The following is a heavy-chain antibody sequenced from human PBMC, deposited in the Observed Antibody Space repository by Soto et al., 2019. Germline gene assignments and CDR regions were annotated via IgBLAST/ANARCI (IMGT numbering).Heavy chain of an antibody. V-gene: IGHV3-30-3*02. CDR1: GFTFSTYA. D-gene: IGHD3-10*01. CDR2: ISYDGSNK. Sequence: GALRLSCAASGFTFSTYAMHWVRQAPGKGLEWVTLISYDGSNKYYADSVKGRFTISRDNSRNTVYLQMNSLRGDDTALYYCVKNSGWFNTWGQGALVTVSS. J-gene: IGHJ5*02. CDR3: VKNSGWFNT.